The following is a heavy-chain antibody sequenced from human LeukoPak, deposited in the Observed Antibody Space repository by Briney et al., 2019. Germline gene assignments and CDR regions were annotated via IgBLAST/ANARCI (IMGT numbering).Heavy chain of an antibody. V-gene: IGHV4-59*01. CDR3: ARVYGDYVDY. Sequence: SETLSLTCTVSGGAISSFYWSWIRQPPGKGLEWIGYIYYSGSTNYNPSLKSRVTISVDTSKNQFSLKLSSVTAADTAVYYCARVYGDYVDYWGQGTLVTVSS. CDR2: IYYSGST. D-gene: IGHD4-17*01. CDR1: GGAISSFY. J-gene: IGHJ4*02.